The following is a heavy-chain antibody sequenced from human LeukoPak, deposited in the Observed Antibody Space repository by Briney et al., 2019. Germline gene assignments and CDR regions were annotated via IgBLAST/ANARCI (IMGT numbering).Heavy chain of an antibody. CDR1: GYTFTSYL. CDR2: INPSGGTK. Sequence: ASVKVSCKASGYTFTSYLIHWARQAPGQGLQWMGLINPSGGTKTYAQKFEGRVSMTTDTSTSTVYMELTSLRSEDTALYYCARGGRLALYYFDYWGQGTWVTVSS. CDR3: ARGGRLALYYFDY. V-gene: IGHV1-46*01. D-gene: IGHD3-3*02. J-gene: IGHJ4*02.